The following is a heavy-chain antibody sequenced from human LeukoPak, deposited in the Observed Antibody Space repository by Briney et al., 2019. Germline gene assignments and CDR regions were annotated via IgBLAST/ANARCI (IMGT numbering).Heavy chain of an antibody. Sequence: GASVKVSCKASGYTFTGYYIPWVRQAPGQGLEWMGWINPNSGGTNYAQKFQGRVTMTRDTSISTAYMELSRLRSDDTAVYYCARAFGDYGGSDYWGQGTLVTVSS. CDR2: INPNSGGT. D-gene: IGHD4-17*01. J-gene: IGHJ4*02. V-gene: IGHV1-2*02. CDR3: ARAFGDYGGSDY. CDR1: GYTFTGYY.